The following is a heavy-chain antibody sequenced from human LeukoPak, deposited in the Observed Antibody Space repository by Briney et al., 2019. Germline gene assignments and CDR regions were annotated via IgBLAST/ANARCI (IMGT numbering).Heavy chain of an antibody. J-gene: IGHJ5*02. V-gene: IGHV1-2*06. D-gene: IGHD6-19*01. CDR3: ARDTYSSGQNWFDP. CDR1: GYTFTGYY. Sequence: ASVKVSYKASGYTFTGYYMHWVRQAPGQGLEWMGRINPNSGGTNYAQKFQGRVTMTRDTSISTAYMELSRLRSDDTAVYYCARDTYSSGQNWFDPWGQGTLVTVSS. CDR2: INPNSGGT.